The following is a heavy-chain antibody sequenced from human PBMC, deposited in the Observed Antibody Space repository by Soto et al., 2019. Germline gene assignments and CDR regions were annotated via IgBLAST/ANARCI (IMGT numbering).Heavy chain of an antibody. D-gene: IGHD3-22*01. Sequence: ASVKVSCKASGYTFTSYAMNWVRQAPGQGLEWMGWINTNTGNPTYAQGFTGRFVFSLDTSVSTAYLQICSLKAEDTAVYYCARDGVSSGTGAYYYYVMDVSAQGTTVTVSS. CDR3: ARDGVSSGTGAYYYYVMDV. V-gene: IGHV7-4-1*01. CDR1: GYTFTSYA. J-gene: IGHJ6*02. CDR2: INTNTGNP.